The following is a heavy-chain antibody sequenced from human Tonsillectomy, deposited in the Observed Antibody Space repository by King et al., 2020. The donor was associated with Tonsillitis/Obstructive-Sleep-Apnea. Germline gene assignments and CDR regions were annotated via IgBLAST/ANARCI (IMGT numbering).Heavy chain of an antibody. D-gene: IGHD2-21*01. J-gene: IGHJ3*02. Sequence: VQLVESGGGVVQPGRSLRLSCAASGFTFSSYAMHWVRQAPGKGLEWVAVISYDGSNKYYADSVKGRFTISRDNSKNTLYLQMNSLRAEDTAVYYCARAIEASPGAFDIWGQGTMVTVSS. CDR3: ARAIEASPGAFDI. CDR2: ISYDGSNK. CDR1: GFTFSSYA. V-gene: IGHV3-30*01.